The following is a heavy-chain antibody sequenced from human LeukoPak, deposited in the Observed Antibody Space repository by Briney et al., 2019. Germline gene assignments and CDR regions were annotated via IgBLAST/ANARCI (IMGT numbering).Heavy chain of an antibody. CDR3: SRGGAASFDL. V-gene: IGHV3-30*07. J-gene: IGHJ5*02. D-gene: IGHD4/OR15-4a*01. Sequence: SVKGRFTISRDNSKNAVYLQMNSLSAEDTAVYYCSRGGAASFDLWGQGTLVTVSS.